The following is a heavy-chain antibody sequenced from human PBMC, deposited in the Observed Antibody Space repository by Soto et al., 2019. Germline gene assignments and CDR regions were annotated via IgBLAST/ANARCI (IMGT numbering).Heavy chain of an antibody. V-gene: IGHV4-34*01. D-gene: IGHD3-3*01. J-gene: IGHJ3*02. Sequence: QVQLQQWGAGLLKPSETLSLTCAVYGGSFSGYYWSWIRQPPGKGLAWIGEINHSGSTNYNPSLKSRVTISVDTSKNQFSLKLSSVTAADTAVYYCARERAAYDFWSGYPSQSYAFDIWGQGTMVTVSS. CDR1: GGSFSGYY. CDR3: ARERAAYDFWSGYPSQSYAFDI. CDR2: INHSGST.